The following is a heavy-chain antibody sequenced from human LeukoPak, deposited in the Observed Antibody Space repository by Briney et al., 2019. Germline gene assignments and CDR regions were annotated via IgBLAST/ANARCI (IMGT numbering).Heavy chain of an antibody. J-gene: IGHJ5*02. CDR3: ARVLRFLREGAVDP. Sequence: ASVNVSFKASGYTFTSYGISWVRQAPGQGLEWMGWISAYNGNTNYAQKFQGRVTMTRNTSISTAYMELSSLRSEDTAVYYCARVLRFLREGAVDPWGQGTLVTVSS. CDR1: GYTFTSYG. V-gene: IGHV1-18*01. CDR2: ISAYNGNT. D-gene: IGHD3-3*01.